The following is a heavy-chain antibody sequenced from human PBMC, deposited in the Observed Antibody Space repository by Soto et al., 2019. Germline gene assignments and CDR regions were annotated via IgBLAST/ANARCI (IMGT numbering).Heavy chain of an antibody. Sequence: ASVKVSCKASGYTFTSYYMHWVRQAPGQGLEWMGIINPSGGSTSYAQKFQGRVTMTRDTSTSTVYMELSSLRSEDTAVYYCARGTIAVVPAAIGSWFDPWGQGTLVTVSS. CDR3: ARGTIAVVPAAIGSWFDP. D-gene: IGHD2-2*02. V-gene: IGHV1-46*01. CDR2: INPSGGST. J-gene: IGHJ5*02. CDR1: GYTFTSYY.